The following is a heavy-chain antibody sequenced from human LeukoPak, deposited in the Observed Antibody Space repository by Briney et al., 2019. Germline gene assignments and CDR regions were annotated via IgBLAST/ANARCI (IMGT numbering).Heavy chain of an antibody. Sequence: GGSLRLSRAAPGFTFSSYGMHWVRQAPGKGLEWVAVISYDGSNKYYADSVKGRFTISRDNSKNTLYLQMNSLRAEDTAVYYCAKPYGDYFAGAFDIWGQGTMVTVSS. CDR3: AKPYGDYFAGAFDI. CDR1: GFTFSSYG. CDR2: ISYDGSNK. V-gene: IGHV3-30*18. D-gene: IGHD4-17*01. J-gene: IGHJ3*02.